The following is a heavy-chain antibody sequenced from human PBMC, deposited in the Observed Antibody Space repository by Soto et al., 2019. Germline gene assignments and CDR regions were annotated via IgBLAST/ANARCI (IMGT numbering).Heavy chain of an antibody. Sequence: SETLSLTCTVSGGSISSYYWSWIRQPPGKGLEWIGYIYYSGSTNYNPSLKSRVTISVDTSKNQFSLKLSSVTAADTAVYYCARDQGTNWFDPWGQGTLVTVSS. CDR3: ARDQGTNWFDP. CDR2: IYYSGST. J-gene: IGHJ5*02. D-gene: IGHD1-1*01. V-gene: IGHV4-59*01. CDR1: GGSISSYY.